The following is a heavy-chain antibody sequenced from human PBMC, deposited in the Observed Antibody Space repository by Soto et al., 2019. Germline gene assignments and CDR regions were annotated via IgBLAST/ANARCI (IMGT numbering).Heavy chain of an antibody. CDR3: ARSGYFDY. J-gene: IGHJ4*02. Sequence: GGSLRLSCAASGFTFSSYAMSWVRQAPGKGLEWVSYISSTGNTIYYPDSVKGRFTISRDTAKKSLYLQMNSLRAEDTAVYYCARSGYFDYWGQGTLVTVSS. D-gene: IGHD2-8*02. CDR2: ISSTGNTI. V-gene: IGHV3-48*01. CDR1: GFTFSSYA.